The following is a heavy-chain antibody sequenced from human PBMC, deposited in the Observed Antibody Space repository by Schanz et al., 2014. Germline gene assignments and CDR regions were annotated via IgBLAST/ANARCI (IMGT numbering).Heavy chain of an antibody. Sequence: QVQLVQSGAEVKKPGASVKVSCKASGGTFNSYTINWVRQAPGQGLEWMGWISAYNGNTNYAPKVQGRVTVTTDTSTSTAYMDLRSLRSDDTAVYYCARDHVATTDYDYFFYYLDVWATGITVIVSS. V-gene: IGHV1-18*01. CDR2: ISAYNGNT. D-gene: IGHD1-1*01. CDR3: ARDHVATTDYDYFFYYLDV. CDR1: GGTFNSYT. J-gene: IGHJ6*03.